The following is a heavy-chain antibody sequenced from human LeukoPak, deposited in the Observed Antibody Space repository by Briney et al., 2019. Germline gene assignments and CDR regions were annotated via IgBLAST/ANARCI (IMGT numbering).Heavy chain of an antibody. Sequence: GGSLRLSCAASGFTFSSYAMSWVRQAPGKGLEWVSAISGSGGSTYYADSVKGRFTISRDNSKNTLYLQMNSLRAEDTAVYYCARDRIAVAVSPIKYWGQGTLVTVSS. D-gene: IGHD6-19*01. CDR1: GFTFSSYA. CDR2: ISGSGGST. CDR3: ARDRIAVAVSPIKY. V-gene: IGHV3-23*01. J-gene: IGHJ4*02.